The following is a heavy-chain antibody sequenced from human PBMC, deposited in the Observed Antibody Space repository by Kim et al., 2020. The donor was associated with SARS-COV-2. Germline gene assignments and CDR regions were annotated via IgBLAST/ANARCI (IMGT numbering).Heavy chain of an antibody. D-gene: IGHD4-17*01. CDR3: AGRPHGDHPYFDF. V-gene: IGHV3-53*01. CDR1: GFTVRGQY. J-gene: IGHJ4*02. CDR2: IYSDGTT. Sequence: GGSLRLSCAASGFTVRGQYMSWVRQAPGKGLDWVSLIYSDGTTSYADSVKGRFIISRDDSRNTLYLQMNSLRVDDTAVYFCAGRPHGDHPYFDFWGEVTL.